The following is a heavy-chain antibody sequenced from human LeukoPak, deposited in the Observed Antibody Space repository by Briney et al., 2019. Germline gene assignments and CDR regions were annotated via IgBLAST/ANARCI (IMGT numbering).Heavy chain of an antibody. J-gene: IGHJ4*02. Sequence: PGGSLRLSCAASGFTVGSNYMSWVRQAPGKGLEWVSVIYSGGSTYYADSVKGRFTISRDNSKNTLYLQMNSLRAEDTAVYYCASGTAMDPLDYWGQGTLVTVSS. V-gene: IGHV3-53*01. D-gene: IGHD5-18*01. CDR1: GFTVGSNY. CDR2: IYSGGST. CDR3: ASGTAMDPLDY.